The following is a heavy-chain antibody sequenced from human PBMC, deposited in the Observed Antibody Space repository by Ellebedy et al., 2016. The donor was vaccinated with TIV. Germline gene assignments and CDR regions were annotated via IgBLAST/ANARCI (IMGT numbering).Heavy chain of an antibody. CDR3: ARDYIGAGYHSDSSGHYKVHYFDY. CDR1: GFTVSTNY. Sequence: GGSLRLXCAASGFTVSTNYMSWVRQAPGKGLEWVSVLYSGGYTNYADSVGGRFTIFRDDSKNTVFLQMNSLRAEDTAVYYCARDYIGAGYHSDSSGHYKVHYFDYWGQGTLVTVSS. CDR2: LYSGGYT. J-gene: IGHJ4*02. D-gene: IGHD3-22*01. V-gene: IGHV3-53*01.